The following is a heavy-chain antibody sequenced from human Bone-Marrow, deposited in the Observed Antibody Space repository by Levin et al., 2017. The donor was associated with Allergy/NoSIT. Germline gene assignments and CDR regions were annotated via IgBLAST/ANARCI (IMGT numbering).Heavy chain of an antibody. Sequence: QRGESLKISCAASGFTFSVYGKHWVRQAPGKGLEWVAAISSDGDNKYYADSVKGRFTISRDNSKNTLFLEMNSLRPEDTAVYYCAKEVISRSAGRALNWFDSWGQGTLVTVSS. CDR3: AKEVISRSAGRALNWFDS. CDR1: GFTFSVYG. D-gene: IGHD2/OR15-2a*01. CDR2: ISSDGDNK. J-gene: IGHJ5*01. V-gene: IGHV3-30*18.